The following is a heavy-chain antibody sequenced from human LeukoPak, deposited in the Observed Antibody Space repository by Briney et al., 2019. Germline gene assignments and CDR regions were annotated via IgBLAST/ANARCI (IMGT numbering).Heavy chain of an antibody. CDR1: GGSISTYY. Sequence: PSETLSLTCTVSGGSISTYYWSWIRQPPGKGLEWIGYISYSGSTNYNPSLKSRVTLSVDTSKNQFSLKLSSVTAADTAVYYCARGLQFRAFEYWGQGTLVTVSS. V-gene: IGHV4-59*01. CDR2: ISYSGST. CDR3: ARGLQFRAFEY. D-gene: IGHD5-24*01. J-gene: IGHJ4*02.